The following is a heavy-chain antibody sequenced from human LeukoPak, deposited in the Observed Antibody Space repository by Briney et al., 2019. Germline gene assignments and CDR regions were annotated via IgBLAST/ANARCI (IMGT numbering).Heavy chain of an antibody. V-gene: IGHV3-49*03. J-gene: IGHJ4*02. CDR3: ASSCTSCYSSFDY. CDR1: GFTFGDYA. CDR2: IRSKAYGGTT. Sequence: PGGSLRLSCTASGFTFGDYAMSWFRQAPGKGLEWVGFIRSKAYGGTTEYAASVKGRFAISRDDSKSIAYLQMNSLKTEDTAVYYCASSCTSCYSSFDYWGQGTLVTVSS. D-gene: IGHD2-2*01.